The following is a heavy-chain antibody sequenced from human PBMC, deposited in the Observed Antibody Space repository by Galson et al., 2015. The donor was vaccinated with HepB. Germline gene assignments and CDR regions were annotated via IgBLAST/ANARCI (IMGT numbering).Heavy chain of an antibody. CDR2: IYWNDDK. J-gene: IGHJ4*01. CDR3: AHRKTYSSGTYFDY. D-gene: IGHD6-19*01. Sequence: PALVKPTQTLTLTCTFSGFSLSTRGVGVGWIRQPPGKALEWLAVIYWNDDKLYSPSLKSSLTLTKDTSKNQVLLTMTNMDPVDTATYFCAHRKTYSSGTYFDYWGHGTLVTVSS. V-gene: IGHV2-5*01. CDR1: GFSLSTRGVG.